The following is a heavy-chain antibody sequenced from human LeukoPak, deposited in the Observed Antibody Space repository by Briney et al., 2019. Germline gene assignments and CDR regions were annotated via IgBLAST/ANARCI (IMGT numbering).Heavy chain of an antibody. D-gene: IGHD6-13*01. CDR3: ARIAAAGTGAFDI. CDR1: GFTFSHYG. J-gene: IGHJ3*02. CDR2: ISGSGYST. V-gene: IGHV3-23*01. Sequence: GGTLRLSCAASGFTFSHYGMSWVRQAPGKGLEWVSAISGSGYSTYYADSVKGRFTISRDNAKNSLYLQMNSLRAEDTAVYYCARIAAAGTGAFDIWGQGTMVTVSS.